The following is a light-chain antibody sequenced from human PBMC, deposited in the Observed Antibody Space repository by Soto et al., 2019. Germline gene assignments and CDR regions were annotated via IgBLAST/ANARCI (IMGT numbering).Light chain of an antibody. CDR3: QQRSNWPPFT. CDR2: DAS. CDR1: QSVSSY. V-gene: IGKV3-11*01. J-gene: IGKJ4*01. Sequence: EIVLTQSPATLSLSPGERATLSCWASQSVSSYLAWYQQKPGQAPRLLIYDASNRATGIPARFSGSGSGTDFTLTISSLEPEDFAVYYCQQRSNWPPFTFGGGTKVEIK.